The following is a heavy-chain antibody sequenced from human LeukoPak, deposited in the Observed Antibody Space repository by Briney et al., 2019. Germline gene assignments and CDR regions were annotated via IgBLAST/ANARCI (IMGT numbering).Heavy chain of an antibody. D-gene: IGHD4-23*01. CDR3: ARGSDYGGNPYYYYGMDV. Sequence: ASVKVSCKASGYTFTSYDINWVRQATGQGLEWMGWMNPNSGNTGYAQKFQGRVTMTRNTSISTAYMVLSSLRSEDTAVYYCARGSDYGGNPYYYYGMDVWGQGTTVTVSS. J-gene: IGHJ6*02. V-gene: IGHV1-8*01. CDR1: GYTFTSYD. CDR2: MNPNSGNT.